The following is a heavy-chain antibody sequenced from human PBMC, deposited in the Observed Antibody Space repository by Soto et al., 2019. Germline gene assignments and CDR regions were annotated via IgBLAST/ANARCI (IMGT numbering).Heavy chain of an antibody. CDR3: ASGRSETYYDILTGYYFDY. V-gene: IGHV4-34*01. J-gene: IGHJ4*02. CDR1: GGSFSGYY. D-gene: IGHD3-9*01. CDR2: INHSGST. Sequence: SETLSLTCAVYGGSFSGYYWSWIRQPPGKGLEWIGEINHSGSTNYNPSLKSRVIISVDTSKNQFSLKLGSVTAADTAVYYCASGRSETYYDILTGYYFDYWGQGTLVTVSS.